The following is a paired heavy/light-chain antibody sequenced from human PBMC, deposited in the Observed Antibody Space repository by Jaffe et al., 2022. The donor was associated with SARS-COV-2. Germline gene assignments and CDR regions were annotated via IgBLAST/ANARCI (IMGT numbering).Heavy chain of an antibody. D-gene: IGHD5-18*01. CDR1: GGSFSGYY. J-gene: IGHJ5*02. V-gene: IGHV4-34*01. CDR3: ARSQQEQLWRDKPCNWFDP. CDR2: INHSGST. Sequence: QVQLQQWGAGLLKPSETLSLTCAVYGGSFSGYYWSWIRQPPGKGLEWIGEINHSGSTNYNPSLKSRVTISVDTSKNQFSLKLSSVTAADTAVYYCARSQQEQLWRDKPCNWFDPWGQGTLVTVSS.
Light chain of an antibody. Sequence: SSELTQDPAVSVALGQTVRITCQGDSLRSYYASWYQQKPGQAPVLVIYGKNNRPSGIPDRFSGSSSGNTASLTITGAQAEDEADYYCNSRDSSGNHMGVFGGGTKLTVL. CDR3: NSRDSSGNHMGV. J-gene: IGLJ2*01. CDR1: SLRSYY. V-gene: IGLV3-19*01. CDR2: GKN.